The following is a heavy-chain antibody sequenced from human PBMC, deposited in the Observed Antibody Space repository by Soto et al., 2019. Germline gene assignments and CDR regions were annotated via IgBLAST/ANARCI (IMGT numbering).Heavy chain of an antibody. CDR1: GYTCTSYG. CDR3: ARPDRYSSGILGGPGLFDY. Sequence: QVQLVQSGAEVKKPGASVKVSCKASGYTCTSYGISWVRQAPGQGLERMGWISAYNGNTNYAQKLQGRVTMTTDTSTSTADMELRSLRSDDTAVYYCARPDRYSSGILGGPGLFDYWGQGTLVTVSS. D-gene: IGHD6-19*01. V-gene: IGHV1-18*01. J-gene: IGHJ4*02. CDR2: ISAYNGNT.